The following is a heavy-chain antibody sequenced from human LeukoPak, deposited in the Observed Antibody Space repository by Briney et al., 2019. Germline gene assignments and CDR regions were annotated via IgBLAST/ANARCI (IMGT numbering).Heavy chain of an antibody. CDR3: ARDGVAGVYYFDY. CDR1: GYTFTSCY. V-gene: IGHV1-46*01. Sequence: GASVEVSCKASGYTFTSCYMHWVRQAPGQGLEWMGIINPSGGSTNYAQKFQGRVTMTRDMSTSTVYMELSSLRSEDTAVYYCARDGVAGVYYFDYWGQGTLVTVSS. CDR2: INPSGGST. D-gene: IGHD6-19*01. J-gene: IGHJ4*02.